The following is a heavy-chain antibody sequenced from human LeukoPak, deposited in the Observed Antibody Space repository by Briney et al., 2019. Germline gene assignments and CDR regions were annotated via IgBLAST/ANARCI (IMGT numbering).Heavy chain of an antibody. CDR2: INSDGSST. CDR1: GFTFSSYW. J-gene: IGHJ4*02. CDR3: ARRGVPAATAYYFDY. Sequence: GGSLRLSCAASGFTFSSYWMHWVRQAPGKGLVWVSRINSDGSSTSYAASVKGRFTISRDNAKNTLYLQMNSLRAEDTAVYYCARRGVPAATAYYFDYWGQGTLVTVSS. D-gene: IGHD2-2*01. V-gene: IGHV3-74*01.